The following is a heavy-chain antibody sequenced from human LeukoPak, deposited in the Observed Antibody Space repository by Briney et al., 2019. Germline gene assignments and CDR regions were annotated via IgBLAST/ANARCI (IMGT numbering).Heavy chain of an antibody. J-gene: IGHJ4*02. CDR2: IKQDGSEK. D-gene: IGHD3-16*02. CDR1: GFTFSSYE. V-gene: IGHV3-7*01. Sequence: PGGSLRLSCAASGFTFSSYEMNWVRQAPGKGLEWVANIKQDGSEKYYVDSVKGRFTISRDNAKNSLYLQMNSLRAEDTAVYYCARMGGYDYVWGSYRYLLDYWGQGTLVTVSS. CDR3: ARMGGYDYVWGSYRYLLDY.